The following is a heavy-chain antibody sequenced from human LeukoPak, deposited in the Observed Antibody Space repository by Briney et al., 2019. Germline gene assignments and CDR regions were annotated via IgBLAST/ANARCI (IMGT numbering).Heavy chain of an antibody. CDR3: ARETSDYGDVDAFDI. J-gene: IGHJ3*02. D-gene: IGHD4-17*01. Sequence: SETLSLTCTVSGGSISSSYYYWGWIRQPPGKGLEWIGSIYSSGSTYYNPSLKSRVTISVDTSKNQFSLKLTSVTAADTAVYYCARETSDYGDVDAFDIWGQGTMVTVSS. CDR2: IYSSGST. CDR1: GGSISSSYYY. V-gene: IGHV4-39*07.